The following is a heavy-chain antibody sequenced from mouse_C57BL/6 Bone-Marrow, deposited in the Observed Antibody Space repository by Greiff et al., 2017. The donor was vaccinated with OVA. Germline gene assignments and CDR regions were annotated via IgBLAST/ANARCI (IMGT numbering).Heavy chain of an antibody. V-gene: IGHV1-81*01. CDR3: AGVYGSSYEAWFAY. CDR1: GYTFTSHG. D-gene: IGHD1-1*01. J-gene: IGHJ3*01. Sequence: QVQLQQSGAELARPGASVKLSRKASGYTFTSHGISWVKQRTGQGLEWIGEIYPRSGNTYYNEKFKGKATLTADKSSSTAYMELRSLTSEDSAVYFCAGVYGSSYEAWFAYWGQGTLVTVSA. CDR2: IYPRSGNT.